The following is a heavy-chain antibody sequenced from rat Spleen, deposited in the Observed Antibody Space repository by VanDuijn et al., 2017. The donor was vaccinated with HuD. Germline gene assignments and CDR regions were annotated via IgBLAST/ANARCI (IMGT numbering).Heavy chain of an antibody. V-gene: IGHV2-1*01. Sequence: QVQLKESGPGLVQPSQTLSLTCTVSGFSLTSYDVHWVRQPPGKGLEWMGGIWGDGSTDYNSALKSRLSISRDTSKSQVFLKMNSLQTEDTAMYFCARGGTIAAIFDYWGQGVMVTVSS. J-gene: IGHJ2*01. CDR3: ARGGTIAAIFDY. CDR1: GFSLTSYD. D-gene: IGHD1-2*01. CDR2: IWGDGST.